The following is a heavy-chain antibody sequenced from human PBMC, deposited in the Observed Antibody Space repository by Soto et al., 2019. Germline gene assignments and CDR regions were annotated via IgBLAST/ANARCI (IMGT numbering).Heavy chain of an antibody. J-gene: IGHJ4*02. Sequence: QVQLVESGGGVVQPGGSLRLSCAASGFTFSRYGMHLVRQAPGKGLEWVGHIWYDGSNKYYADSVKGRFTNSRDNSKNTLYLQMNSLRAEDTAIYYGVTDNPSCGYWCQGPLVTLS. V-gene: IGHV3-30*02. CDR3: VTDNPSCGY. CDR2: IWYDGSNK. D-gene: IGHD2-21*01. CDR1: GFTFSRYG.